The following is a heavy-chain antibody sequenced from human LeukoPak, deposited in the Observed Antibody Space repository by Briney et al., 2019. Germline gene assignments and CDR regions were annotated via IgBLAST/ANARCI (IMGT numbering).Heavy chain of an antibody. CDR1: GFTFSDYY. CDR2: ISSSGSTI. D-gene: IGHD3-22*01. J-gene: IGHJ4*02. Sequence: GGSLRLSCAASGFTFSDYYMSWIRQAPGKGLEWVSYISSSGSTIYYADSVKGRFTISRDNAKNSLYLQMNSLRAEDTAVYYCARDTYYYDSSEPVDYWGQGTLVTVSS. CDR3: ARDTYYYDSSEPVDY. V-gene: IGHV3-11*04.